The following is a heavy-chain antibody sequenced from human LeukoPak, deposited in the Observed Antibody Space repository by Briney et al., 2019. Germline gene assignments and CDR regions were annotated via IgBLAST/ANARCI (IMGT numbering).Heavy chain of an antibody. CDR2: INPSGGST. J-gene: IGHJ4*02. CDR3: ARGDYYGSGSLYYFDY. V-gene: IGHV1-46*01. CDR1: GYTFTSYG. Sequence: EASVKVSCKASGYTFTSYGISWVRQAPGQGLEWMGIINPSGGSTSYAQKFQGRVTMTRDTSTSTVYMELSSLRSEDTAVYYCARGDYYGSGSLYYFDYWGQGTLVTVSS. D-gene: IGHD3-10*01.